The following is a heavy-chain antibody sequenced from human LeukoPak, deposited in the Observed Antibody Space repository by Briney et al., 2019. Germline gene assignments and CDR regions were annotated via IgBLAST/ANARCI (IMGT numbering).Heavy chain of an antibody. Sequence: SVKVSCKASGGTFSSYAISWVRQAPGQGLEWMGGIIPIFGTANYAQKFQGRVTITADKSTSTAYMELSSLRSEDTAVYYCARGVYCGGDCYYFDYWGQGTLVTVSS. V-gene: IGHV1-69*06. D-gene: IGHD2-21*02. CDR1: GGTFSSYA. CDR2: IIPIFGTA. CDR3: ARGVYCGGDCYYFDY. J-gene: IGHJ4*02.